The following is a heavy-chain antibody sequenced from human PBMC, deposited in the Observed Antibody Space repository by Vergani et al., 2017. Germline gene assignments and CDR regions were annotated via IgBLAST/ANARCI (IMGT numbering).Heavy chain of an antibody. CDR2: IVVGSGNT. CDR1: GYTFTGYY. Sequence: QLVQSGAEVKKPGASVKVSCKASGYTFTGYYMHWVRQAPGQGLEWMGWIVVGSGNTNYAQKFQERVTITRDMSTSTAYMELSSLRSEDTAVYYCAAESDFWSGNNFDYWGQGTLVTVSS. J-gene: IGHJ4*02. CDR3: AAESDFWSGNNFDY. V-gene: IGHV1-58*02. D-gene: IGHD3-3*01.